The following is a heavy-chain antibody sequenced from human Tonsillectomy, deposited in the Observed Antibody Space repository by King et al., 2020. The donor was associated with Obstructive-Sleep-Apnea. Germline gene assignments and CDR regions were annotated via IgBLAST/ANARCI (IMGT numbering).Heavy chain of an antibody. D-gene: IGHD3-16*01. Sequence: VQLQESGPGLVKPSQTLSLTCTVSGGSIIHGGYYWSWIRQPPGKGLEWIGYIYYSGSTYYTPSLESRVIISVDTSKNQFSLKLSSVTAADTAVYYCARVHEREIDGGYLDYWGQGTLVTVSS. CDR3: ARVHEREIDGGYLDY. CDR1: GGSIIHGGYY. CDR2: IYYSGST. J-gene: IGHJ4*02. V-gene: IGHV4-31*03.